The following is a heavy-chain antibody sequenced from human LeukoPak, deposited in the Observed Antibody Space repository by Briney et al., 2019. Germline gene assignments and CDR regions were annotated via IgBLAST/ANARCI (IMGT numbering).Heavy chain of an antibody. Sequence: GASVKVSCKASGYTFTGYYMHWVRQAPGQGLEWMGWINPNSGATNYAQKFQGRVTMTRDMSTSTDYLELSSLRSEDTAAYYCARDNSVRDEARWFNPWGQGTLVTVSS. D-gene: IGHD5-24*01. CDR3: ARDNSVRDEARWFNP. CDR1: GYTFTGYY. CDR2: INPNSGAT. V-gene: IGHV1-2*02. J-gene: IGHJ5*02.